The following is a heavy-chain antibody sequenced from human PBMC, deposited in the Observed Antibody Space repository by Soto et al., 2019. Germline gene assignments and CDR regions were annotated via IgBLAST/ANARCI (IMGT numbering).Heavy chain of an antibody. D-gene: IGHD6-6*01. CDR3: AKDLTRQLAYWLDP. CDR1: GFSFTGYY. Sequence: ASVKVCCKASGFSFTGYYLHWLRQAPGQGLEWMGWINAHSGGTEYAQMFQGRVTLTRDTSIATAYLTITSLTSDDTALYYCAKDLTRQLAYWLDPWGQGTQVTVSS. CDR2: INAHSGGT. V-gene: IGHV1-2*02. J-gene: IGHJ5*02.